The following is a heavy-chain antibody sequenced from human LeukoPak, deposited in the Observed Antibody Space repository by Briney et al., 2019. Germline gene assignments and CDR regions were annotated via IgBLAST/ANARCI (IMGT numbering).Heavy chain of an antibody. V-gene: IGHV1-8*01. CDR2: MNPNSGNT. Sequence: ASVKVSCKASGYTFSNYDINWVRQATGQGLEWMGWMNPNSGNTGYAQKLQGRVTMSRDTSITTAYMELSSLTFEDTAVYYCARVPSYNGAGGFYYYGLDVWGHGTTVIVSS. D-gene: IGHD2-8*01. J-gene: IGHJ6*02. CDR3: ARVPSYNGAGGFYYYGLDV. CDR1: GYTFSNYD.